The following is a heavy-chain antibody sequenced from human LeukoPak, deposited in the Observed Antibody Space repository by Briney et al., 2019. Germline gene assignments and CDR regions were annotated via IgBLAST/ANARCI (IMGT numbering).Heavy chain of an antibody. D-gene: IGHD1-26*01. V-gene: IGHV3-66*01. CDR1: GFTVSSNY. CDR3: ARDTVRGYYYGMDV. Sequence: PGGSLRLSCAASGFTVSSNYMSWVRQAPGKGLEWVSVIYAGGSTYYADSVKGRFTISRDNSKNTLYLQMNSLRAEDTAVYYCARDTVRGYYYGMDVWGQGTTVTVSS. CDR2: IYAGGST. J-gene: IGHJ6*02.